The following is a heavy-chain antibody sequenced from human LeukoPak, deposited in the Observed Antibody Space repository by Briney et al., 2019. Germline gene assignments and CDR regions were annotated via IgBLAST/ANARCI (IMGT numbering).Heavy chain of an antibody. Sequence: GGSLRLSCAASGFTFSSYSMNWVRQAPGKGLEWVSSISSSSSYIYYADSVKGRFTISRDNAKNSLYLQMNRLRAEDTAVYYCARSWELLAPFDYWGQGTLVTVSS. CDR1: GFTFSSYS. CDR2: ISSSSSYI. J-gene: IGHJ4*02. D-gene: IGHD1-26*01. V-gene: IGHV3-21*01. CDR3: ARSWELLAPFDY.